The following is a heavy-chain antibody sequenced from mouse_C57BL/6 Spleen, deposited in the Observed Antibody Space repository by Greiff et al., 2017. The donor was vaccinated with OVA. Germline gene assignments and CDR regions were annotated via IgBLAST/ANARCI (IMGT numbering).Heavy chain of an antibody. CDR1: GFTFSSYA. J-gene: IGHJ2*01. D-gene: IGHD2-4*01. V-gene: IGHV5-4*01. CDR2: ISDGGSYT. Sequence: EVKLMESGGGLVKPGGSLKLSCAASGFTFSSYAMSWVRQTPEKRLEWVATISDGGSYTYYPDNVKGRFTISRDNAKNNLYLQMSHLKSEDTAMYYCARDYYYDWENYFDYWGQGTTLTVSS. CDR3: ARDYYYDWENYFDY.